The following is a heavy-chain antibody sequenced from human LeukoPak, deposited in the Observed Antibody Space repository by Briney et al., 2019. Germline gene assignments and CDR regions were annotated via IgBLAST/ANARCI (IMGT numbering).Heavy chain of an antibody. CDR2: ISVYNGNT. D-gene: IGHD4-17*01. CDR3: ARVIVETTVTTGWYFDL. J-gene: IGHJ2*01. CDR1: GYTFTSYG. V-gene: IGHV1-18*01. Sequence: ASVKVSCMASGYTFTSYGISWVRQAPGQGREWVGWISVYNGNTKYAQKLQGSVTMTTDTSTSTAYMQLRSLRSDDTAVYYCARVIVETTVTTGWYFDLWGRGTLVTVSS.